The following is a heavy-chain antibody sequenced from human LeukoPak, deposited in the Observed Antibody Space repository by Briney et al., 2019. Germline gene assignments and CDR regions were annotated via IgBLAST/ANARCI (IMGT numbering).Heavy chain of an antibody. CDR3: AREEAAAALPFDY. Sequence: ASVKVSCKASGDTFSSYAISWVRQAPGQGLEWMGRIIPIFGTANSAQKFQGRVTITTDESTSTAYMELSSLRSEDTAVYYCAREEAAAALPFDYWGQGTLVTVSS. D-gene: IGHD6-13*01. CDR2: IIPIFGTA. V-gene: IGHV1-69*05. J-gene: IGHJ4*02. CDR1: GDTFSSYA.